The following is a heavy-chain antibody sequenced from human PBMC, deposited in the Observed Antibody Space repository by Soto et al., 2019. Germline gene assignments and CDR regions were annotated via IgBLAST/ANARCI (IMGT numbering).Heavy chain of an antibody. Sequence: QGQLVQSGAEVKKPGASVKVSCKASGYTFTSFGISWVRQAPGQGLEWMGWISAYNGNTNYAQKVTGRGTMTTDTSTSTAYMELRSLRSDDTAVYYCTRDSGNLGNWAYFFDYWGQGTLVTVSS. CDR2: ISAYNGNT. CDR3: TRDSGNLGNWAYFFDY. V-gene: IGHV1-18*01. CDR1: GYTFTSFG. J-gene: IGHJ4*02. D-gene: IGHD7-27*01.